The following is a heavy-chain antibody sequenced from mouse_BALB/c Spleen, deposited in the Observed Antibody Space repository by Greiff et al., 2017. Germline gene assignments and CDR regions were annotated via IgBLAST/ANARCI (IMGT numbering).Heavy chain of an antibody. J-gene: IGHJ2*01. CDR1: GYTFTSYW. D-gene: IGHD2-4*01. CDR2: INPSNGRT. Sequence: VQLQQPGAELVKPGASVKLSCKASGYTFTSYWMHWVKQRPGQGLEWIGEINPSNGRTNYNEKFKSKATLTVDKSSSTAYMQLSSLTSEDSAVYYCARARIYYDYDGYFDYWGQGTTLTVSS. CDR3: ARARIYYDYDGYFDY. V-gene: IGHV1S81*02.